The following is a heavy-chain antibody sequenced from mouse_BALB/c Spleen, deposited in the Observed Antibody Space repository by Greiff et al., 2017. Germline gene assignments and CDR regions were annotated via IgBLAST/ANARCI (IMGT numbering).Heavy chain of an antibody. CDR2: ISIYYDNT. CDR3: ARWDYGSSYDYAMDY. D-gene: IGHD1-1*01. CDR1: GYTFTDYW. V-gene: IGHV1S137*01. J-gene: IGHJ4*01. Sequence: VQLQQPGAELVMPGASVKMSCKASGYTFTDYWMHWVKQSHAKSLEWIGVISIYYDNTNYNQKFKGKATMTVDKSSSTAYMELARLTSEDSAIYYCARWDYGSSYDYAMDYWGQGTSVTVSS.